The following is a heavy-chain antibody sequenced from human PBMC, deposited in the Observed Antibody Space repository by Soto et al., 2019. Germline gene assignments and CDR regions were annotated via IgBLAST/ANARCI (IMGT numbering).Heavy chain of an antibody. J-gene: IGHJ4*02. CDR2: IYYSGMT. V-gene: IGHV4-31*03. D-gene: IGHD5-18*01. CDR1: GVSVSTGGYF. Sequence: SETLSLTCTVSGVSVSTGGYFWTWIRQHPXKGLEWIGNIYYSGMTYYNPSLRGRVSISLDPSESQFSLKLNSVTAADTAVYYCARDSSGPGYSYGKFDYWGQGALVTVSS. CDR3: ARDSSGPGYSYGKFDY.